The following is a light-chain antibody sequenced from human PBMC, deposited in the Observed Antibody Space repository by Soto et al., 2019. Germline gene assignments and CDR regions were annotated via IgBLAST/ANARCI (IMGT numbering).Light chain of an antibody. CDR3: QQYRRT. J-gene: IGKJ4*01. CDR2: AAS. Sequence: EIMMTQSPPTLSVSPGERATLSCRASQTVTTLAWYQQQPGQAPRLLIYAASNRATGIPDRFSGSGSGTDFTLTISRLEPEDSAVYYCQQYRRTFGGGTKWDI. V-gene: IGKV3-20*01. CDR1: QTVTT.